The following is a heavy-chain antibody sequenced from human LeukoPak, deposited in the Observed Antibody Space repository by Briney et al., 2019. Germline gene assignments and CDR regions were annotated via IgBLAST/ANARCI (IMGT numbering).Heavy chain of an antibody. Sequence: SQTLSLTCAVSGGSISSGGYSWSWIRQPPGKGLEWIGYIYYSGSTYYNPSLKSRVTISVDTSKNQFSLKLSSVTAADTAVYYCTRSSEYQLLYNYWGQGTLVTVSS. V-gene: IGHV4-30-4*07. CDR3: TRSSEYQLLYNY. J-gene: IGHJ4*02. CDR2: IYYSGST. CDR1: GGSISSGGYS. D-gene: IGHD2-2*02.